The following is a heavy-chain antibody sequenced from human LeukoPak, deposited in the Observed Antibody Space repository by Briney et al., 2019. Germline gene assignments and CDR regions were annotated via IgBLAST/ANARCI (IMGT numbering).Heavy chain of an antibody. V-gene: IGHV3-43*02. CDR1: GFTSHDYA. J-gene: IGHJ4*02. D-gene: IGHD2-8*01. CDR2: ISGDGGNT. CDR3: TKDKVQYCTNGVWYSPGDY. Sequence: VGSLRLSCAASGFTSHDYAIDWVRQAPGKGLGWVSFISGDGGNTYYADSVKGRFTISRDNSKNSLYLQMNSLRTEDTALYYCTKDKVQYCTNGVWYSPGDYWGQETLDTVSS.